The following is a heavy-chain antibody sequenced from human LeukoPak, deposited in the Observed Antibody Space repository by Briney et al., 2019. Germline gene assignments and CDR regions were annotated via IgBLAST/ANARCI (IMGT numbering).Heavy chain of an antibody. Sequence: KASQTLSLTCTVSGGSISSGDYYWSWIRQPPGKGLEWIGSIYYSGSTYYNPSLKSRVTISVDTSKNQFSLKLSSVTAADTAVYYCARPASITIFGVAYQTHAFDIWGQGTMVTVSS. J-gene: IGHJ3*02. CDR3: ARPASITIFGVAYQTHAFDI. CDR2: IYYSGST. D-gene: IGHD3-3*01. V-gene: IGHV4-39*01. CDR1: GGSISSGDYY.